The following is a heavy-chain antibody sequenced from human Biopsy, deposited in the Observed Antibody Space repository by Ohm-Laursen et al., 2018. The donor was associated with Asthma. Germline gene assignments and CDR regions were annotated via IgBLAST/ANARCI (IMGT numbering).Heavy chain of an antibody. Sequence: SETLSLTCSLSSGSGGYMRSGNYYWGWIRQPPGKGLEWIGSIYYSGTTYYNPSLKSRVTISVDTSKNQFSLKLSSVTAADTAVYYCARDRVHGRYSYGYNDAFDIWGQGTMVTVSS. J-gene: IGHJ3*02. CDR3: ARDRVHGRYSYGYNDAFDI. CDR2: IYYSGTT. D-gene: IGHD5-18*01. CDR1: SGSGGYMRSGNYY. V-gene: IGHV4-39*07.